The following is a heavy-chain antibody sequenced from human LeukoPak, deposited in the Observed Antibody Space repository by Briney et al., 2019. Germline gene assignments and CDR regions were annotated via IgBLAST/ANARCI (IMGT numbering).Heavy chain of an antibody. CDR2: INSSGGTT. D-gene: IGHD6-19*01. J-gene: IGHJ4*02. Sequence: GASVKVSCKASGYTFTGYYMHWVRQAPGQGLEWKGIINSSGGTTSYAQKFQGRVTMTRDTSTSTVYMELSSLRSEDTAVYYCARGGWYYFDYWGQGTLVTVSS. V-gene: IGHV1-46*01. CDR1: GYTFTGYY. CDR3: ARGGWYYFDY.